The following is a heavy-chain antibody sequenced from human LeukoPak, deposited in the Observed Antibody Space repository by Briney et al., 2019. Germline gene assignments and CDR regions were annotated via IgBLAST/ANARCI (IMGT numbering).Heavy chain of an antibody. J-gene: IGHJ4*02. CDR2: IRSKANSYAT. Sequence: GGSLRLSCAASGFTFSGSAMHWVRQASGKGLEWVGRIRSKANSYATAYAASVKGRFTISRDDSKNTAYLQMNSLKTEDTAVYYSLVVVAATPYWGQGTLVIVSS. D-gene: IGHD2-15*01. CDR3: LVVVAATPY. V-gene: IGHV3-73*01. CDR1: GFTFSGSA.